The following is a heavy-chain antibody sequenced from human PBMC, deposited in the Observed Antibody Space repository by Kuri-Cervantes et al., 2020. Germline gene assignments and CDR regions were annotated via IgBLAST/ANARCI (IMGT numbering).Heavy chain of an antibody. Sequence: SETLSLTCTVSGGSISSGSNYWGWIRQPPGKGLEWIGEIYRTGSTNYSPSLKSRVTISVDTSKNQFSLKLSSVTAADTAVYYCAREGGYCGGDCYSKDAFDIWGQGTMVTVSS. CDR3: AREGGYCGGDCYSKDAFDI. CDR2: IYRTGST. V-gene: IGHV4-39*07. CDR1: GGSISSGSNY. J-gene: IGHJ3*02. D-gene: IGHD2-21*02.